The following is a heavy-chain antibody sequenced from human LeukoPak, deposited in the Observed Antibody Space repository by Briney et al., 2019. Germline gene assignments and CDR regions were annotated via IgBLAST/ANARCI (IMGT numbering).Heavy chain of an antibody. V-gene: IGHV3-30-3*01. CDR3: ARGILSPRSVAFDV. Sequence: PGGSLRLSCVASGFTLSSHVMHWVRQAPGKGLEWVALISSDGTTKYNADSVEGRFTISRDTSMDTLYLQMNSLRVDDTSVYYCARGILSPRSVAFDVWGQGTVVTVS. J-gene: IGHJ3*01. CDR2: ISSDGTTK. CDR1: GFTLSSHV. D-gene: IGHD3-3*01.